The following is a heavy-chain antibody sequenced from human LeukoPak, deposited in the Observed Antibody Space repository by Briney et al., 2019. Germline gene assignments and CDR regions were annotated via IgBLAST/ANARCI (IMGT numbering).Heavy chain of an antibody. CDR1: GFTFSSYS. J-gene: IGHJ4*02. D-gene: IGHD3-10*01. CDR3: ARDGNYYGSGSYYKD. Sequence: GGSLRLSCAASGFTFSSYSMNWVRQAPGKGLEWVSSISSSSSYIYYADSVKGRFTISRDNAKNSLYLQMNSLRAEDTAVYYCARDGNYYGSGSYYKDWGQGTLVTVSS. V-gene: IGHV3-21*01. CDR2: ISSSSSYI.